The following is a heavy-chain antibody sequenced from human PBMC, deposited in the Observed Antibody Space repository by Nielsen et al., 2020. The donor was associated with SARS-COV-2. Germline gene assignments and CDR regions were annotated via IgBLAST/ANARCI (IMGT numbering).Heavy chain of an antibody. CDR2: IYYSGST. V-gene: IGHV4-39*07. Sequence: SKTLSLTCTVSGGSISSSSYYWGWIRQPPGKGLEWIGSIYYSGSTYYNPSLKSRVTISVDTSKNQFSLKLSSVTAADTAVYYCAEGIAAAGTLYWGQGTLVTVSS. CDR1: GGSISSSSYY. J-gene: IGHJ4*02. CDR3: AEGIAAAGTLY. D-gene: IGHD6-13*01.